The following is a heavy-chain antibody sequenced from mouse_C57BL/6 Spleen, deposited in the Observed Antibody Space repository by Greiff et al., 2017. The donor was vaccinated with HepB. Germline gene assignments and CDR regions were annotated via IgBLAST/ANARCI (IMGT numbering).Heavy chain of an antibody. CDR3: AREGVGDYFDY. V-gene: IGHV3-6*01. CDR2: ISYDGSN. Sequence: DVQLQESGPGLVKPSQSLSLTCSVTGYSITSGYYWNWIRQFPGNKLEWMGYISYDGSNNYNPSLKNRISITRDTSKNQFFLKLNSVTTEDTATYYCAREGVGDYFDYWGQGTTLTVSS. J-gene: IGHJ2*01. CDR1: GYSITSGYY.